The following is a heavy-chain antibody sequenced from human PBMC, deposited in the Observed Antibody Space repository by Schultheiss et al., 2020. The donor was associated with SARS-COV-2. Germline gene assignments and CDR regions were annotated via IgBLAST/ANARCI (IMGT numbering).Heavy chain of an antibody. CDR3: ARDRGGAVPTNAFDI. V-gene: IGHV1-69*13. D-gene: IGHD6-19*01. CDR2: IIPIFGTA. J-gene: IGHJ3*02. CDR1: GGTFSSYA. Sequence: SVKVSCKASGGTFSSYAISWVRQAPGQGLEWMGGIIPIFGTANYAQKFQGRVTITADESTSTAYMELRSLRSDDTAVYYCARDRGGAVPTNAFDIWGQGTMVTVSS.